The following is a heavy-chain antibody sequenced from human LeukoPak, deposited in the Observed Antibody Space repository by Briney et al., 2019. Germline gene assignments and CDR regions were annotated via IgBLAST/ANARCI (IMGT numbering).Heavy chain of an antibody. Sequence: SETLSLTCAVYGGSFSGYYWSWLRQPPGKGLEWIGEINHSGSTNYNPSLKSRVTISVDTSKNQFSLKLSSVTAADTAVYYCARVRSGYCSSTSCYNPPQIPNRDFDYWGQGTLVTVSS. D-gene: IGHD2-2*02. J-gene: IGHJ4*02. CDR1: GGSFSGYY. CDR3: ARVRSGYCSSTSCYNPPQIPNRDFDY. V-gene: IGHV4-34*01. CDR2: INHSGST.